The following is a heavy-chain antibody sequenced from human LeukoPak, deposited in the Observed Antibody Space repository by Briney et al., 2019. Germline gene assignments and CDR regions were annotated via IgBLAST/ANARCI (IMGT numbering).Heavy chain of an antibody. D-gene: IGHD3-3*01. CDR3: VKEYHSRGFGAYFDY. CDR2: ISSDGSIK. V-gene: IGHV3-30*18. CDR1: GFTFSDYD. Sequence: GGSLRLSCAASGFTFSDYDMHWVRQAPGKGLEWVAVISSDGSIKVYADSVKGRFTLSRDNSINTVDLQMNSLGAEDTAVYYCVKEYHSRGFGAYFDYWGQGTLVTVSS. J-gene: IGHJ4*02.